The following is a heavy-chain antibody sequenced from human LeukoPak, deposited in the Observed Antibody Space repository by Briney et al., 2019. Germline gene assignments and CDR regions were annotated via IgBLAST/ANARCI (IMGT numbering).Heavy chain of an antibody. V-gene: IGHV4-4*07. CDR2: IYTSGST. CDR1: GASISNYF. CDR3: ARAHYYDSSGYYPLVAE. J-gene: IGHJ4*02. Sequence: SETLSLTCTVSGASISNYFWTWIRQPAGKGLEWIGRIYTSGSTNYNPSLKSRVTMSVDTSKSQFSLNLSSVTAADTAVYYCARAHYYDSSGYYPLVAEWGQGTLVTVSS. D-gene: IGHD3-22*01.